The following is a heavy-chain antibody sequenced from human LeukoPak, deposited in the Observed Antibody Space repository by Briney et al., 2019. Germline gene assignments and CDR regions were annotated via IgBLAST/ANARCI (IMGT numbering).Heavy chain of an antibody. CDR3: ARGPRYCRSTSFHNWYFDL. D-gene: IGHD2-2*01. V-gene: IGHV4-4*07. CDR1: GGSISSYY. Sequence: PSETLSLTCTVSGGSISSYYWSWIRQPAGKGLEWIGRIYTSGSTNYNPSLKSRVTMSVDTSKNQFSLKLSSVTAADTAVYYCARGPRYCRSTSFHNWYFDLWGRGTLVTVSS. CDR2: IYTSGST. J-gene: IGHJ2*01.